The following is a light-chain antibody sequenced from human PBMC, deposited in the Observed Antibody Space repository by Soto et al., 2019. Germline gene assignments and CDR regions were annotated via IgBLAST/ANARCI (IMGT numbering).Light chain of an antibody. Sequence: ELVLTQSPGTLSLFPGERATLSCRASQSISSSFLAWYQQKPGQAPRLLIYAAASRATGIPDRFSGSGSRTDFTLSISRLEPEDSAVYYCQHYGDSRTFGQGTKVDIK. CDR2: AAA. CDR3: QHYGDSRT. CDR1: QSISSSF. J-gene: IGKJ1*01. V-gene: IGKV3-20*01.